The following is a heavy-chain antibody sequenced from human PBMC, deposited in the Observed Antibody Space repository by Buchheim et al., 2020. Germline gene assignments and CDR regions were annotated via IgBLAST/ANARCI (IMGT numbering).Heavy chain of an antibody. V-gene: IGHV4-39*01. CDR3: ARHTSALTREPRAPKFDY. D-gene: IGHD1-14*01. Sequence: QLQLQESGPGLVKPSETLSLTCTVSGGSISSSSYYWGWIRQPPGKGLEWIGSIFYSGNTYYNPPLKSRVTISVDTSKNQFSLKLSSVTVADTAVYFCARHTSALTREPRAPKFDYWGQGTL. J-gene: IGHJ4*02. CDR1: GGSISSSSYY. CDR2: IFYSGNT.